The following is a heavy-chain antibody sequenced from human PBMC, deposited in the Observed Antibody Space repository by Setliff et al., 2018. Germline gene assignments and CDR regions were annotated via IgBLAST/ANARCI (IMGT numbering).Heavy chain of an antibody. V-gene: IGHV1-2*02. D-gene: IGHD6-19*01. Sequence: ASVKVSCKASGYTFTGYYMHWVRQAPGQGLEWMGWINPNSGGTNYAQKFQGRVTMTRDTSISTAYMELSRLRSDDTAVYYCARVSEEYSSVPDWGQGTLVTVSS. CDR3: ARVSEEYSSVPD. J-gene: IGHJ4*02. CDR2: INPNSGGT. CDR1: GYTFTGYY.